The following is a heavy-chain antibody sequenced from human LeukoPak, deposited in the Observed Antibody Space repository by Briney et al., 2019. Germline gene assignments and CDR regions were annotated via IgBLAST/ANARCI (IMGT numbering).Heavy chain of an antibody. CDR1: GYTFTSYD. V-gene: IGHV1-8*03. D-gene: IGHD4-17*01. CDR3: TKFDYAAFEY. CDR2: MNPNSGNT. Sequence: GASEKVSCKASGYTFTSYDINWVRQATGQGLEWMGWMNPNSGNTGYAQKFQGRVTITRNTSISTAYMELNSLKTEDTAVYYCTKFDYAAFEYWGQGTLVTVSS. J-gene: IGHJ4*02.